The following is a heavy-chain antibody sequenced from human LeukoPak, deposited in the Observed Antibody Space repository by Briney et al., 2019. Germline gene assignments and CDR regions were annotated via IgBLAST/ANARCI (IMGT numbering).Heavy chain of an antibody. D-gene: IGHD3-16*01. CDR1: GGTFSSYA. J-gene: IGHJ4*02. CDR3: ARATYRAGGLYYFDY. Sequence: ASVKVSCKTSGGTFSSYAITWVRQAPGQGLEWMGWISAYNGNTNYAQKLQGRVTMTTDTSTSTAYMELRSLRSDDTAVYYCARATYRAGGLYYFDYWGQGTLVTVSS. V-gene: IGHV1-18*01. CDR2: ISAYNGNT.